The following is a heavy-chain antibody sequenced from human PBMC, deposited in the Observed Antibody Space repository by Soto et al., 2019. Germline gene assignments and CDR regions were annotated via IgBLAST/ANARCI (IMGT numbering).Heavy chain of an antibody. CDR3: AKRNSSYTFDY. Sequence: EVQLLESGGGLVQPGESLRLSCAASGFTFSSYAMSWVRQAPGKWLEWVSVISGSDDSTYYADSVKGRFTISSDNPKNTLYLQMNSLRAEDTAVYYCAKRNSSYTFDYWGQGTLVTVSS. CDR1: GFTFSSYA. V-gene: IGHV3-23*01. CDR2: ISGSDDST. J-gene: IGHJ4*02. D-gene: IGHD6-6*01.